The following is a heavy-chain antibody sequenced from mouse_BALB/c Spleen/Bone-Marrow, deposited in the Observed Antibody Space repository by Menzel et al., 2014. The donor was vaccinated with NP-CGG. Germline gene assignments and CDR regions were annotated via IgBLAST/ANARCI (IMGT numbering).Heavy chain of an antibody. CDR2: INPSNGRT. CDR1: GYTSTSYW. V-gene: IGHV1S81*02. CDR3: ARGRPSAMDY. J-gene: IGHJ4*01. Sequence: VKLQESGAELVKPGASVKLSCKASGYTSTSYWTHWVKQRPGQGLEWIGEINPSNGRTNYNEKFKSKATLTVDKSSSTAYMQLSSLTSEDSAVYYCARGRPSAMDYWGQGTSVTVSS.